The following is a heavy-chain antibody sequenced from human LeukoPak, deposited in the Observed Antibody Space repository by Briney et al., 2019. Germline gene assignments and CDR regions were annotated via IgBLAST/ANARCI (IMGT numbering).Heavy chain of an antibody. Sequence: PSETLSLTCTVSGGSISSYYWSWIRQPPGKGLEWIGYIHYSGSTNYNPSLQSRVTISVDTSKNQFSLKLSSVTAADTAVYYCARATYSSGWGTSDYWGQGTLVTVSS. D-gene: IGHD6-19*01. CDR3: ARATYSSGWGTSDY. CDR1: GGSISSYY. V-gene: IGHV4-59*01. CDR2: IHYSGST. J-gene: IGHJ4*02.